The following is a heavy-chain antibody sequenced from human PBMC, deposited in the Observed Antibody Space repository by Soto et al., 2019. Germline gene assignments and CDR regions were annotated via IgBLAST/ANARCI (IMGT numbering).Heavy chain of an antibody. CDR2: FVPEDGET. CDR1: GYTLTELS. V-gene: IGHV1-24*01. CDR3: ATGYGELFWSFDY. J-gene: IGHJ4*02. D-gene: IGHD3-10*01. Sequence: ASGKASCKVSGYTLTELSMHWVRQAPGKGLEWMGGFVPEDGETIYAQKFQGRVTMTEDTSTDTAYMELSSLRSEDPAVYYCATGYGELFWSFDYWGQGTLVTVSS.